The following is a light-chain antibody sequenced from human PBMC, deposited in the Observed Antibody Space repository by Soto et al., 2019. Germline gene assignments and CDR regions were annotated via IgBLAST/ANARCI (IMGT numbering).Light chain of an antibody. Sequence: EIVLTQSPGTLSLSPGERATLSCRASQSVSSTYLVWYQQKPGQAPRLLISGASSRATGIPDRFSGSGSGTDFTLTISRLEPEDFAVYYCQHYYGTSPITFGQGTRLEIK. CDR1: QSVSSTY. J-gene: IGKJ5*01. V-gene: IGKV3-20*01. CDR3: QHYYGTSPIT. CDR2: GAS.